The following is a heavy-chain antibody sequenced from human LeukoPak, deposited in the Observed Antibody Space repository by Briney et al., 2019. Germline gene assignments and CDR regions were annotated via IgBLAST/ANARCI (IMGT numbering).Heavy chain of an antibody. D-gene: IGHD1-7*01. CDR2: INHSGST. J-gene: IGHJ5*02. V-gene: IGHV4-34*01. Sequence: SETLSLTCAVYGGSFSGYYWSWIRQPPGKGLEWIGEINHSGSTNYNPSLKSRVTISVDTSKNQFSLQLSSVTAADTAVYYCARDDWNYGRSSRRWFDPWGQGTLVTVSS. CDR3: ARDDWNYGRSSRRWFDP. CDR1: GGSFSGYY.